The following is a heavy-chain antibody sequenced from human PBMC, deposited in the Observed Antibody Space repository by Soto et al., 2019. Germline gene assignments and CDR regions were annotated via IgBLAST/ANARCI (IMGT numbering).Heavy chain of an antibody. J-gene: IGHJ6*02. CDR1: GGSVSSGSYY. CDR3: ARGIEGWYQGRYYYGMDV. V-gene: IGHV4-61*01. D-gene: IGHD6-19*01. Sequence: QVQLQESGPGLVKPSETLSLTCTVSGGSVSSGSYYWSWIRQPPGKGLEWIGYIYYSGSTNYNPSLRRRVTISVATPKNQFSLKLSSVTAAYTAVYYCARGIEGWYQGRYYYGMDVWGQGTTVTVSS. CDR2: IYYSGST.